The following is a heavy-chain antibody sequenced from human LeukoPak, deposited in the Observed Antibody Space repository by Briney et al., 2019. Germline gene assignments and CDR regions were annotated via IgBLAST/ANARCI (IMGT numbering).Heavy chain of an antibody. CDR2: IIPIFGTA. J-gene: IGHJ4*02. Sequence: SVKVSCKASGGTFISYAISWVRQAPGQGLEWMGGIIPIFGTANYAQKFQGRVTITADKSTSTAYMELSSLRSEDTAVYYCARGSSSGSYFGRGVDYWGQGTLVTVSS. CDR1: GGTFISYA. D-gene: IGHD1-26*01. V-gene: IGHV1-69*06. CDR3: ARGSSSGSYFGRGVDY.